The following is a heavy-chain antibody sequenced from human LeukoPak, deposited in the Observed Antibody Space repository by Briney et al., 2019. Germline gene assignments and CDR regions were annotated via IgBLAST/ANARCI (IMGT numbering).Heavy chain of an antibody. J-gene: IGHJ4*02. D-gene: IGHD3-9*01. CDR1: GFTFSSYG. CDR3: ARGRYFYDY. V-gene: IGHV3-74*01. CDR2: INSDGTST. Sequence: GGSLRLSCAASGFTFSSYGMHWVRQAPGKGLVWVSRINSDGTSTIYADSVKGRLTISRDNAKNTLYPQMNSLRAEDTAVYYCARGRYFYDYWGQGTLVTVSS.